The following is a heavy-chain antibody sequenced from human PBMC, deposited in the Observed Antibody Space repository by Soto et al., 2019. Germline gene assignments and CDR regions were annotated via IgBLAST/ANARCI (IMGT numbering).Heavy chain of an antibody. CDR3: ARGGTSMIVVGAFDD. CDR1: GFAFSNYW. CDR2: IKQDGSEK. J-gene: IGHJ4*02. Sequence: EVQLVESGGGLVQPGGSLRLSCAASGFAFSNYWMSWLRQAPGKGLEWVATIKQDGSEKYYVDSVKGRFTISRDKAKNSLYLQRNSLRAEDTAVYHCARGGTSMIVVGAFDDWGQGALVTVSS. V-gene: IGHV3-7*01. D-gene: IGHD3-22*01.